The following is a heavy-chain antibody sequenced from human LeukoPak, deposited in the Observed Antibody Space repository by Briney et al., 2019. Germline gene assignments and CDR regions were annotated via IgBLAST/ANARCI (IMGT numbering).Heavy chain of an antibody. CDR3: ARGAYYYGSGSYYLDY. J-gene: IGHJ4*02. Sequence: GGSLTLSCAASGFTFSSYWMSWVRQAPGKGLEWVANIKQDGSEKYYVDSVKGRFTISRDNAKNSLYLQMNSLRAEDTAVYYCARGAYYYGSGSYYLDYWGQGTLVTVSS. CDR2: IKQDGSEK. D-gene: IGHD3-10*01. CDR1: GFTFSSYW. V-gene: IGHV3-7*03.